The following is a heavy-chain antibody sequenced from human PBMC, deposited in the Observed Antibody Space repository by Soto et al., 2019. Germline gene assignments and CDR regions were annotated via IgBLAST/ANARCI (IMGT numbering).Heavy chain of an antibody. CDR2: FDPEDGET. D-gene: IGHD3-10*01. CDR3: ATDLGYFGSAPEY. CDR1: GYTLTELS. V-gene: IGHV1-24*01. J-gene: IGHJ4*02. Sequence: ASVKVSCKVSGYTLTELSMHWVRQAPGKGLEWMGGFDPEDGETIYAQKFQGRVTMTEDTSTDTAYMELSRLRSEDTAVYYCATDLGYFGSAPEYWGLEALVTLSP.